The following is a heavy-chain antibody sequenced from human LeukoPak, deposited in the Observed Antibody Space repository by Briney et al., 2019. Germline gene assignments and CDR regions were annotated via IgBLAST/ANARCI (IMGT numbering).Heavy chain of an antibody. CDR1: GFTFSSYW. J-gene: IGHJ6*03. Sequence: GGSVRLSCAASGFTFSSYWMHWVREAPGKGLVWVSRINTDGSSTSYADSVKGRFTISRDNSQNTLYLQMNTLRAEDTAVYYCARDRQYCSSTICYGYYYYSMDVWGKGTTVTVSS. V-gene: IGHV3-74*01. CDR3: ARDRQYCSSTICYGYYYYSMDV. D-gene: IGHD2-2*01. CDR2: INTDGSST.